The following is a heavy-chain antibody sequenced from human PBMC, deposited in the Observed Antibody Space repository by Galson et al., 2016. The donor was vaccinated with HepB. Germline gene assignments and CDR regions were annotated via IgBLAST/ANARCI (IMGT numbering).Heavy chain of an antibody. Sequence: SLRLSCAASGFPFSNSGLSWVRQAAGRGLERHSGITRSGDDTHYADFLKGRFSISRDNSKKTLYLSMNNLTAGDTAIYYCGKHGGCDYWGQGALVTVSS. V-gene: IGHV3-23*01. CDR3: GKHGGCDY. CDR2: ITRSGDDT. CDR1: GFPFSNSG. D-gene: IGHD3-16*01. J-gene: IGHJ4*02.